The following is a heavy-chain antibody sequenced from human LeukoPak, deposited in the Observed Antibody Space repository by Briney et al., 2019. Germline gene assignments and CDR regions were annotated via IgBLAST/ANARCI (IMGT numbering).Heavy chain of an antibody. V-gene: IGHV4-61*02. J-gene: IGHJ5*02. CDR3: AREFLLNSLGTTVTINWFDP. D-gene: IGHD4-17*01. Sequence: SETLSLTCTVSGGSISSGSYSWSWIRQPAGKGLEWIGRIYTSGSTNYNPSLKSRVTISVDTSKNQFSLKLSSVTAADTAVYYCAREFLLNSLGTTVTINWFDPWGQGTLVTVSS. CDR2: IYTSGST. CDR1: GGSISSGSYS.